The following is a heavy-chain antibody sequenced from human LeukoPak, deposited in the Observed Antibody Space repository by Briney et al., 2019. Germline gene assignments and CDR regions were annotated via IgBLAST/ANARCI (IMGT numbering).Heavy chain of an antibody. CDR3: ARGEVVRGEVQALNY. J-gene: IGHJ4*02. V-gene: IGHV1-2*02. CDR1: GYTFTGYY. D-gene: IGHD3-10*01. Sequence: ASVKVSCKASGYTFTGYYMHWVRQAPGQGLEWMGWINPNSGGTNYAQKFQGRVTMTRDTSISTAYMELNRLRSDDTAVYYCARGEVVRGEVQALNYWGQGTLVTVSS. CDR2: INPNSGGT.